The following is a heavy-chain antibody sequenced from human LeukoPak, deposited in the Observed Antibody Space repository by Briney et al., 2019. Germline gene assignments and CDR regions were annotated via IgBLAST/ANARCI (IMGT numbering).Heavy chain of an antibody. Sequence: KPGGSLRLSCAASGFTFSSYSMNWVRQAPGKGLEWVSSISSSSSYIYYADSVKGRFTISRDNAKNSLYLQMNSLRAEDTAVYYCAREEVYDLGFDYWGQGTLVTVSS. J-gene: IGHJ4*02. CDR1: GFTFSSYS. CDR3: AREEVYDLGFDY. V-gene: IGHV3-21*01. CDR2: ISSSSSYI. D-gene: IGHD5/OR15-5a*01.